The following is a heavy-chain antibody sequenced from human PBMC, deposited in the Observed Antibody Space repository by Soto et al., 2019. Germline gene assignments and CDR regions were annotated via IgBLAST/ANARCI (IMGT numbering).Heavy chain of an antibody. Sequence: GGSLRLSCAASGFTFSSYWMSWVRQAPGKGLEWVANIKQDGREKYYVDFVKGRFTISRDNAKNSLYLQMNSLRAEDTAVYYCLRDLGSLLKYYYDSSGYLYWGQGTLVTVSS. J-gene: IGHJ4*02. CDR1: GFTFSSYW. CDR2: IKQDGREK. V-gene: IGHV3-7*01. D-gene: IGHD3-22*01. CDR3: LRDLGSLLKYYYDSSGYLY.